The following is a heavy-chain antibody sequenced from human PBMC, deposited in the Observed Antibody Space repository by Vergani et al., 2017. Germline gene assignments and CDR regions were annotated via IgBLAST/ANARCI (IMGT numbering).Heavy chain of an antibody. D-gene: IGHD3-10*01. Sequence: EVQLVESGGGLVQPGGSLRLSCAASGFTFSSYWMNWVRQAPGKGLEWVSSISSSSSYIYYADSVKGRFTISRDNAKNSLYLQMNSLRAEDTAVYYCARDPLYGSGFDWFDPWGQGTLVTVSS. CDR2: ISSSSSYI. CDR1: GFTFSSYW. V-gene: IGHV3-21*01. J-gene: IGHJ5*02. CDR3: ARDPLYGSGFDWFDP.